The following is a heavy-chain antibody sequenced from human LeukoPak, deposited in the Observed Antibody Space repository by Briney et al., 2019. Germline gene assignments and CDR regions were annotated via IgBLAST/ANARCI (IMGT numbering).Heavy chain of an antibody. J-gene: IGHJ4*02. CDR2: IRSKANSYAT. CDR3: TSLVVPAATYGY. CDR1: GFTFSGFA. D-gene: IGHD2-2*01. V-gene: IGHV3-73*01. Sequence: GGSLRLSCAASGFTFSGFAMPWVRQASGKGLEWVGRIRSKANSYATAYAASVKGRFTISRDDSKNTAYMQMNSLKTEDTAVYYCTSLVVPAATYGYWGQGTPVTVSS.